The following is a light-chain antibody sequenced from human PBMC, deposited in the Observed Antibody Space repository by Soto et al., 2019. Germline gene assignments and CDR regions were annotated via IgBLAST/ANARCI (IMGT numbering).Light chain of an antibody. Sequence: QSVLTQPSSASETPGQRVSISCSGGNFNIGGNPVNWYQQLPGTAPKLLIYNDDQRPSGVPDRFSGSKSGTSASLVISGLQSEDEADYYWASWDDSLNGVVFGGGTKVTVL. CDR2: NDD. J-gene: IGLJ3*02. CDR3: ASWDDSLNGVV. CDR1: NFNIGGNP. V-gene: IGLV1-44*01.